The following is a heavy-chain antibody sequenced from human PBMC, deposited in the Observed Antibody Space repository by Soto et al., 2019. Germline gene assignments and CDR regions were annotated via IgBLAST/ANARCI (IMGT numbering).Heavy chain of an antibody. CDR2: LNPNSGGT. CDR1: GYTFTDYY. Sequence: ASVKVSCKASGYTFTDYYMHWVRQAPGQGLEWMGWLNPNSGGTEYAQKFQGRVTMTRDTSISTAYMEMRSLTSGDTAVYYCARASTVAGGSSKSLTNDPWGQGNLVTVSS. D-gene: IGHD6-19*01. V-gene: IGHV1-2*02. J-gene: IGHJ5*02. CDR3: ARASTVAGGSSKSLTNDP.